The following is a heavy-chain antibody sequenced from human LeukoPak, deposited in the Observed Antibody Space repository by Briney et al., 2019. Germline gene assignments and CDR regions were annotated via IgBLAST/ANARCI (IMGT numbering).Heavy chain of an antibody. CDR3: ARGRRYYYDSSGYPEYFQH. D-gene: IGHD3-22*01. CDR2: INPSGGST. V-gene: IGHV1-46*01. Sequence: ASVKVSCKASAYTYTSYYMHWVRQAPGQGLEWMGIINPSGGSTSYAQKFQGRVTMTRDTSTSTVYMELSSLRSEDTAVYYCARGRRYYYDSSGYPEYFQHWGQGTLVTVSS. J-gene: IGHJ1*01. CDR1: AYTYTSYY.